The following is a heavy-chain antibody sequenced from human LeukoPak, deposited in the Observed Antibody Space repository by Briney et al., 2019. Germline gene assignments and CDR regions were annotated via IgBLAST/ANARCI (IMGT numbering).Heavy chain of an antibody. CDR2: ISYDGSNK. D-gene: IGHD3/OR15-3a*01. Sequence: GGSLRLSCAASGFTFSSYGMHWVRQAPGKGLEWVAVISYDGSNKYYADSVKGRFTISRDNSKNTLYLQMNSLRAEDTAAYYCAKEDRMTFGDYWGQGTLVTVSS. CDR1: GFTFSSYG. CDR3: AKEDRMTFGDY. J-gene: IGHJ4*02. V-gene: IGHV3-30*18.